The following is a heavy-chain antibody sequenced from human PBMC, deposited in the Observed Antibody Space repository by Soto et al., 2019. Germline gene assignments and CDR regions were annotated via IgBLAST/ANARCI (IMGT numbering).Heavy chain of an antibody. CDR2: IYHSGST. V-gene: IGHV4-4*02. CDR1: GGSISSNKW. D-gene: IGHD3-10*01. J-gene: IGHJ4*02. Sequence: SETLSLTCAVSGGSISSNKWWSWVRQPPGKGLEWIGEIYHSGSTIYNPSLKSRVTISVDKSKNHFSLKLMSVTAADTAVYYCATRNDDSGSLDYWGQGTLVTVSS. CDR3: ATRNDDSGSLDY.